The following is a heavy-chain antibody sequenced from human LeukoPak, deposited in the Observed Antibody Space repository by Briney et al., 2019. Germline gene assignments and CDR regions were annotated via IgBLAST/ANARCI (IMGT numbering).Heavy chain of an antibody. CDR1: GGTFSSYA. CDR3: ARDYMVGATTSSEYFQH. Sequence: SVKVSCKASGGTFSSYAISWVRQAPGQGLEWMGGIIPIFGTANYAQKFQGRVTITADESTSTAYMELSSLRSEDTAVYYCARDYMVGATTSSEYFQHWGQGTLVTVSS. V-gene: IGHV1-69*13. J-gene: IGHJ1*01. D-gene: IGHD1-26*01. CDR2: IIPIFGTA.